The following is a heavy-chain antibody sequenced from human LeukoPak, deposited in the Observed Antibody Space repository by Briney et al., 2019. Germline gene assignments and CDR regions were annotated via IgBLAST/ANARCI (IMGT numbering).Heavy chain of an antibody. CDR3: ARDGSAVRGEPLDY. J-gene: IGHJ4*02. D-gene: IGHD3-10*01. V-gene: IGHV4-61*02. CDR2: IYTSGST. Sequence: SETLSLTCTVSGGSISSGSYYWSWIRQPAGKGLEWIGRIYTSGSTNYNPSLKSRVTISVDTSKNQFSLKLSSVTAADTAVYYCARDGSAVRGEPLDYWGQGTLVTVSS. CDR1: GGSISSGSYY.